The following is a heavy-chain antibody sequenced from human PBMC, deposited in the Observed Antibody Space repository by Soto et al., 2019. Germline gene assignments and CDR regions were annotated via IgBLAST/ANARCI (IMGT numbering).Heavy chain of an antibody. Sequence: SVKVSCKASGGTFSSYAISWVRQAPGQGLEWMGGIIPIFGTANYAQKFQGRVTITADESTSTAYMELSSLRSEDTAVYYCARVEMATITDYYYGMDVWGQGTTVTVSS. CDR1: GGTFSSYA. CDR3: ARVEMATITDYYYGMDV. D-gene: IGHD5-12*01. CDR2: IIPIFGTA. J-gene: IGHJ6*02. V-gene: IGHV1-69*13.